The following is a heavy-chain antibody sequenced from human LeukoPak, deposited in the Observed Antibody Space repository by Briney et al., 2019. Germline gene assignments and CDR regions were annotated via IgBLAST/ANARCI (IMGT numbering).Heavy chain of an antibody. CDR3: ARGESSSWYILSYYYYMDV. V-gene: IGHV4-4*02. D-gene: IGHD6-13*01. CDR1: GGSISSSNW. J-gene: IGHJ6*03. Sequence: SETLSLTCAVSGGSISSSNWWSWVRQPPGKGLEWIGEINHSGSTNYNPSLKSRVTISVDTSKNQFSLKLSSVTAADTAVYYCARGESSSWYILSYYYYMDVWGKGTTVTVSS. CDR2: INHSGST.